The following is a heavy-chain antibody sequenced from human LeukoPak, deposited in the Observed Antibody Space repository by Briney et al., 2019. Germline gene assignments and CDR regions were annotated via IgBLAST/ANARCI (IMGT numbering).Heavy chain of an antibody. V-gene: IGHV1-24*01. Sequence: GASVKVSCKVSGDTLTELSIHWVRQAPGKGPEWMGGFDPRHGETIYAPKFQGRVTMTEDTSTDTAYMELSSLRSEDTAVYYCALTPNDYYDSSKGFDYWGQGTLVTVSS. CDR1: GDTLTELS. D-gene: IGHD3-22*01. CDR3: ALTPNDYYDSSKGFDY. CDR2: FDPRHGET. J-gene: IGHJ4*02.